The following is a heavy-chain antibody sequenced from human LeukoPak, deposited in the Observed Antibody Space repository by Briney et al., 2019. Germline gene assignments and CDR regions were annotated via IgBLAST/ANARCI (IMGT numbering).Heavy chain of an antibody. CDR2: INHSGST. Sequence: SETLSLTCAVYGGSFSGYYWSWIRQPPGKGLELIGEINHSGSTNYNPSLKSRVTISVDTSKNQFSLKLSSVTAADTAVYYCARAHLWRGAFDIWGQGTMVTVSS. CDR3: ARAHLWRGAFDI. V-gene: IGHV4-34*01. CDR1: GGSFSGYY. D-gene: IGHD2-21*01. J-gene: IGHJ3*02.